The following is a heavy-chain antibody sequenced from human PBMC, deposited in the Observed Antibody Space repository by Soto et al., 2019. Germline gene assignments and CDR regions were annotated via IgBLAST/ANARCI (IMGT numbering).Heavy chain of an antibody. Sequence: GGSLRLSCVAAGFTFSTYAMSWVRQAPGKGLEWVTALSPSGGETYYADSVKGRFTISRDNSMNALYLQMNSLRVEDTAVYFCAEPRGYGVFDAYDIWEQETMVAISS. D-gene: IGHD4-17*01. CDR2: LSPSGGET. V-gene: IGHV3-23*01. CDR3: AEPRGYGVFDAYDI. J-gene: IGHJ3*02. CDR1: GFTFSTYA.